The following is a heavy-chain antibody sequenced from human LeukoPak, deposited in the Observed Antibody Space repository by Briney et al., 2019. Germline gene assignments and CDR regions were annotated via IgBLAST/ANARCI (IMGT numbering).Heavy chain of an antibody. CDR1: GGTFSSYA. J-gene: IGHJ5*02. V-gene: IGHV1-69*04. Sequence: SVKVSCKASGGTFSSYAISWVRQAPGQGLEWMGRIIPILGIANYAQKFQGRVTITADKSTSTAYMELSSLRSEDTAVYYCARGYSYGYDRFDPWGQGTLVTVSS. CDR2: IIPILGIA. D-gene: IGHD5-18*01. CDR3: ARGYSYGYDRFDP.